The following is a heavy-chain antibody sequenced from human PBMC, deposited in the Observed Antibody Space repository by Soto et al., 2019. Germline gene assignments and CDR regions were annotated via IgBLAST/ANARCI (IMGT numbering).Heavy chain of an antibody. CDR1: GDSISSGDYY. CDR3: ARITIPIGGGRWFDP. J-gene: IGHJ5*02. V-gene: IGHV4-30-4*01. CDR2: IYYRGTA. Sequence: QVQLQESGPRLVKPSQTLSLTCTVSGDSISSGDYYWSWIRQSPGKGLEYIGYIYYRGTADYNPSLKSRVTISVDTSKNQFSLKLSSMTAADTALYYCARITIPIGGGRWFDPWGQGTLVTVSS. D-gene: IGHD3-16*01.